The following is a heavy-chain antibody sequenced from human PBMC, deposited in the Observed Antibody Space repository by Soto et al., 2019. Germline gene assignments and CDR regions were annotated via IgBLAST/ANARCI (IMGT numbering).Heavy chain of an antibody. CDR3: ARNNYGDYYYYYGMDV. D-gene: IGHD4-17*01. Sequence: QVQLVQSGAEVKKPGSSVKVSCKASGGTFSSYAISWVRQAPGQGLEWMGGIIPIFGTANYAQKFQGRVTLTADESTSTAYMELSSLRSEDTAVYYCARNNYGDYYYYYGMDVWCQGATVTVSS. V-gene: IGHV1-69*01. CDR1: GGTFSSYA. J-gene: IGHJ6*02. CDR2: IIPIFGTA.